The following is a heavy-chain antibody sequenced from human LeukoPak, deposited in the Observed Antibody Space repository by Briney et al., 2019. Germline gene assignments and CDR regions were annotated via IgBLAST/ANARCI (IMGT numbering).Heavy chain of an antibody. D-gene: IGHD3-3*01. V-gene: IGHV3-30*01. CDR1: GFTVSSSA. CDR2: ISYDGSNK. CDR3: ASEVLRFLEQGDY. J-gene: IGHJ4*02. Sequence: QPGGSLRLSCAASGFTVSSSAMHWVRQAPGKGLEWVALISYDGSNKYYADSVKGRFTITRDNCKNTLYLSMNSLRAEGTAVYYCASEVLRFLEQGDYWGEGSLVTVSS.